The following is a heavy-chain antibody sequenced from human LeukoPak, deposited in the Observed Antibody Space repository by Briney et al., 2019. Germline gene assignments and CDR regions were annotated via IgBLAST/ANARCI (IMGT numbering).Heavy chain of an antibody. V-gene: IGHV4-59*01. CDR2: IYYSGST. J-gene: IGHJ4*02. Sequence: SETLSLTCTVSGGSISSYYWSWLRQPPGKGLEWIGYIYYSGSTNYNPSLKSRVTISVDTSKNQFSLKLSSVTAADTAVYYCARGPADFDFWSGYYDYWGQGTLVTVSS. D-gene: IGHD3-3*01. CDR3: ARGPADFDFWSGYYDY. CDR1: GGSISSYY.